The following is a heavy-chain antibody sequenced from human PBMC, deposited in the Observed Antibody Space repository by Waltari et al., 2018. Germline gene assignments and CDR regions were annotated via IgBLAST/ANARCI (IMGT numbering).Heavy chain of an antibody. CDR1: GFTIDDYA. Sequence: EVQLVESGGGFVQPGRSLRLSCAASGFTIDDYAINWVRQAPGKGLEWVSAISGSGGSTYYADSVKGRFTISRDNSKNTLYLQMNSLRAEDTAVYYCAKTSGGDYYYYYYMDVWGKGTTVTVSS. V-gene: IGHV3-23*04. J-gene: IGHJ6*03. D-gene: IGHD3-10*01. CDR3: AKTSGGDYYYYYYMDV. CDR2: ISGSGGST.